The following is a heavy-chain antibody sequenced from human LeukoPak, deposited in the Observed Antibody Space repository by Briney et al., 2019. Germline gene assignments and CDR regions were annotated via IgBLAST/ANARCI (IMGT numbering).Heavy chain of an antibody. CDR2: IYYRGRT. D-gene: IGHD2/OR15-2a*01. J-gene: IGHJ5*02. Sequence: SETLSLTCTVSGDSISGSNYYWGWIRQPPGKGLEWIGSIYYRGRTDYNPSLKSRVTISVDTSKNQFSLKLRSVTATDTAVYYCARHDYNSTSRNWVDPWGQGTLVTVSS. CDR1: GDSISGSNYY. V-gene: IGHV4-39*01. CDR3: ARHDYNSTSRNWVDP.